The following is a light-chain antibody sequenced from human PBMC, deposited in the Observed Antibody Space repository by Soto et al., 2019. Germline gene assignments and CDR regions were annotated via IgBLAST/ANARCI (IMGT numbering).Light chain of an antibody. Sequence: DIQMTQSPSSLSASVGDRVTLTCRASQNINTWLAWYQQKPGKAPKLLIYKASSLESGVPSRFSGSGSGTEFTLTISSLQPDDFATYYCQQYNAYSWTFGQGTKVEIK. CDR2: KAS. V-gene: IGKV1-5*03. CDR1: QNINTW. CDR3: QQYNAYSWT. J-gene: IGKJ1*01.